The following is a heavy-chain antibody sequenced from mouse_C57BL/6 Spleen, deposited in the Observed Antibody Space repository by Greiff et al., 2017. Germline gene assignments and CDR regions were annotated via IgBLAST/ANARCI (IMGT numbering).Heavy chain of an antibody. Sequence: QVQLQQPGAELVKPGASVKMSCKASGYTFTSYWITWVKQRPGQGLAWIGDIYPGSGSTNYNEKFKSKATLSVDTSSSTAYMQLSSLTSEDSAVYYCAREGTSWFAYWGQGTLVTVSA. CDR3: AREGTSWFAY. V-gene: IGHV1-55*01. CDR1: GYTFTSYW. J-gene: IGHJ3*01. CDR2: IYPGSGST.